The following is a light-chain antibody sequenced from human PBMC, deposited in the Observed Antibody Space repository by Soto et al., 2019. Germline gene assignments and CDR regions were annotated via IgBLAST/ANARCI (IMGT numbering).Light chain of an antibody. V-gene: IGLV1-40*01. Sequence: QSALTQPPSVSGAPGQRVTISCTGSNSNIGAGYDVHWYQQLPGTAPKLLIYGNSNRPSGVPDRFSGSKSGTSASLAITGLQAEDEADYYCQSYDSSLSAVVFAGGTKVTVL. CDR2: GNS. CDR3: QSYDSSLSAVV. CDR1: NSNIGAGYD. J-gene: IGLJ2*01.